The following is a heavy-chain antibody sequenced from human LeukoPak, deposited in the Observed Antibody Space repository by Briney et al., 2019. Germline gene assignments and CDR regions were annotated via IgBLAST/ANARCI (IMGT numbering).Heavy chain of an antibody. CDR1: GGTFSSYA. CDR3: ARPAGDYYDRYRMSGFDP. V-gene: IGHV1-69*06. D-gene: IGHD3-22*01. CDR2: IIPIFGTA. Sequence: ASVKVSCKASGGTFSSYAISWVRQAPGQGLEWMGGIIPIFGTANYAQKFQGRVTITADKSTSTAYMELSSLRSEDTAVYYCARPAGDYYDRYRMSGFDPWGQGTLVTVSS. J-gene: IGHJ5*02.